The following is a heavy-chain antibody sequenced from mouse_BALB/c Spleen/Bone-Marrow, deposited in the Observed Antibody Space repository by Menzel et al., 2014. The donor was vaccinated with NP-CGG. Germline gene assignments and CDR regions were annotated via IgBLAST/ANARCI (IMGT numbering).Heavy chain of an antibody. Sequence: VQLQESGAELAKPWASVKMSCKASGYTFTSYWMHWVKQRPGQGLEWIGYINPSTGYTEYNQKFKDKATLTADKSSSTAYMQLSSLTSEDSAVYYCARQITTVDYAMDYWGHGTSVTISS. CDR3: ARQITTVDYAMDY. J-gene: IGHJ4*01. CDR2: INPSTGYT. CDR1: GYTFTSYW. V-gene: IGHV1-7*01. D-gene: IGHD1-1*01.